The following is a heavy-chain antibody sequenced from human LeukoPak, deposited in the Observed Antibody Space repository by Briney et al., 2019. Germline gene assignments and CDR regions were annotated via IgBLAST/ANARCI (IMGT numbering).Heavy chain of an antibody. V-gene: IGHV4-39*02. Sequence: SETLSLTCTVSGGSISNSDYDWDWIRQPPGKGLEWIGSINYHGNTYHNPSLESRVTISVDTSKNQFSLKMSAVTAADTAVYYCARDRGGYDILTGYPNWFDLWGQGTLVTVSS. CDR3: ARDRGGYDILTGYPNWFDL. J-gene: IGHJ5*02. CDR2: INYHGNT. D-gene: IGHD3-9*01. CDR1: GGSISNSDYD.